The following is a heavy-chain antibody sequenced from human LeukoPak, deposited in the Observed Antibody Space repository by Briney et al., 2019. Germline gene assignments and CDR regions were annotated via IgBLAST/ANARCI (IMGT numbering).Heavy chain of an antibody. V-gene: IGHV3-11*01. Sequence: GGSLRLSCAASGFTFSDYYMSWIRQAPGKGLEWVSYISSSGSTIYYADSVKGRFTISRDNAKNSLYLQMNSLKTEDTAVYYCTTGEITIFGVVNFDYWGQGTLVTVSS. CDR1: GFTFSDYY. J-gene: IGHJ4*02. CDR2: ISSSGSTI. CDR3: TTGEITIFGVVNFDY. D-gene: IGHD3-3*01.